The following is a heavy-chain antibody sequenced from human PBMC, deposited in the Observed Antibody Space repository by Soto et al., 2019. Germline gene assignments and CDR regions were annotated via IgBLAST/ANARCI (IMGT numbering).Heavy chain of an antibody. J-gene: IGHJ4*02. CDR1: GFTFDDYG. CDR3: ARDPSQWVGLSGWYDY. Sequence: PGGSLRLSCAASGFTFDDYGMSWVRQAPGKGLEWVSGINWNGGSTGYADSVKGRFTISRDNAKNSLYLQMNSLRAEDTALYYCARDPSQWVGLSGWYDYWGQGTLVTVSS. CDR2: INWNGGST. D-gene: IGHD6-19*01. V-gene: IGHV3-20*04.